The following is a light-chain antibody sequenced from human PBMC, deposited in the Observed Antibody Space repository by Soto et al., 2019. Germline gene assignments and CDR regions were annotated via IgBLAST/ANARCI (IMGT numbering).Light chain of an antibody. CDR3: VLYLGSGISL. CDR2: NTN. Sequence: QTVVTQEPSFSVSPGGTVTLTCGLSSGSVSSTYFPTWYQQTPGQAPRTLIYNTNTRSSGVPDRFSGSILGNKAALTITWAQADDESDYYCVLYLGSGISLFGGGTKLTVL. V-gene: IGLV8-61*01. CDR1: SGSVSSTYF. J-gene: IGLJ2*01.